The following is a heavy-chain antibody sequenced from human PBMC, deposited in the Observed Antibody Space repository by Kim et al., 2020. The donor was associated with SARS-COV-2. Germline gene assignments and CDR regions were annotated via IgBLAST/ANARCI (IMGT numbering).Heavy chain of an antibody. CDR2: MNPSSGNT. CDR3: ARGHLKSIVVVIAPRPYYYYMDV. J-gene: IGHJ6*03. CDR1: GYTFTSYD. Sequence: ASVKVSCKASGYTFTSYDINWVRQATGQGLEWMGWMNPSSGNTGYAQKFQGRVTMTRNTSMSTAYMELSSLRSEDTAVYYCARGHLKSIVVVIAPRPYYYYMDVWGKGTTVTVSS. D-gene: IGHD2-21*01. V-gene: IGHV1-8*01.